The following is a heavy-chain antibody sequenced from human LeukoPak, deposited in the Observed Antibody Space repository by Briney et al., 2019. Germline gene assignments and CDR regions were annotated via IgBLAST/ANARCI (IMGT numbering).Heavy chain of an antibody. CDR2: ISSSGSTI. Sequence: PGGSLRLSCAASGFTFSSYEMNWVRQAPGKGLEWVSYISSSGSTIYYAESVKGRFTISRDNAKNSLYLQMNSLRAEDTAVYYCAREGMVRGVIRKRDYYYYGMDVWGQGTTVTVSS. CDR3: AREGMVRGVIRKRDYYYYGMDV. D-gene: IGHD3-10*01. CDR1: GFTFSSYE. V-gene: IGHV3-48*03. J-gene: IGHJ6*02.